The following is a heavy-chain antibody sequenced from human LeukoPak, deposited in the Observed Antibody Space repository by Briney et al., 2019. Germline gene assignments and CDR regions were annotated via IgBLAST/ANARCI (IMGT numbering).Heavy chain of an antibody. D-gene: IGHD6-13*01. J-gene: IGHJ4*02. V-gene: IGHV1-18*01. Sequence: ASVKVSCKTSGYTFTSYGFNWVRQAPGRGLEWMGWISGYNGNTNYAQKFQGRVTMTTDTSTNTAYMELRSLRSDDTAVYYCARVGTDSSSWTDYWGQGTLVTVSS. CDR3: ARVGTDSSSWTDY. CDR1: GYTFTSYG. CDR2: ISGYNGNT.